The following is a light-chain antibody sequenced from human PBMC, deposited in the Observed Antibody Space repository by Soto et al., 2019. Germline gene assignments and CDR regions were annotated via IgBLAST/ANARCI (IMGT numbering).Light chain of an antibody. CDR2: AAS. Sequence: EILLTQSPDTLSLSPGERATLSCRASQSVSSSYLAWYQQQPGQAPRLLIYAASSRATGIPDRFSGSGSGTDFTLTISRVEPEDFAVYYCQQYGNFLFSFGPGTKVDFK. CDR3: QQYGNFLFS. CDR1: QSVSSSY. V-gene: IGKV3-20*01. J-gene: IGKJ3*01.